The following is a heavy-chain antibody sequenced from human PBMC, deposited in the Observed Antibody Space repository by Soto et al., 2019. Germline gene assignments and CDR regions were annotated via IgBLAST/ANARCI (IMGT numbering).Heavy chain of an antibody. CDR2: MNVGTGNR. CDR1: GYTFTDDT. Sequence: QVQLVQSGAEGRKPGASVRISCKASGYTFTDDTIHWVRQAPGQSLEWLGWMNVGTGNRKYSVKLQGRVTLSGDTSASTVHMELNSLRSEDTSVYYCARVVAQTDTFDVWGQGTMVTVSS. CDR3: ARVVAQTDTFDV. D-gene: IGHD2-15*01. V-gene: IGHV1-3*01. J-gene: IGHJ3*01.